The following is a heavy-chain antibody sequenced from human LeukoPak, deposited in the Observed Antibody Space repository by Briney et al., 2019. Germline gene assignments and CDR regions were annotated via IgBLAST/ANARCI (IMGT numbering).Heavy chain of an antibody. CDR2: ISAYNGNT. CDR3: ARDPSTVVVAATLYDY. J-gene: IGHJ4*02. D-gene: IGHD2-15*01. V-gene: IGHV1-18*01. CDR1: GYTFTSYG. Sequence: GASVKVSCKASGYTFTSYGISWVRQAPGQGLEWMGWISAYNGNTNYAQKPQGRVTMTTDTSTSTAYMELRSLRSDDTAVYYCARDPSTVVVAATLYDYWGQGTLVTVSS.